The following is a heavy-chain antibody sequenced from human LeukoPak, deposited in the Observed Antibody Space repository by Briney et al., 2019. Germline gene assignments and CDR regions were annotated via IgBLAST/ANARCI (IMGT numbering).Heavy chain of an antibody. CDR1: GGSFSGYY. J-gene: IGHJ6*03. CDR2: INHSGST. Sequence: SETLSLTCAVYGGSFSGYYWSWLRQPPGKGLEWIGEINHSGSTKENPSLKSRVTISVDTSKNQFSLKLSSVTAADTAVYYCARGWDSSGWYDYYYMDVWGKGTTVTVSS. V-gene: IGHV4-34*01. D-gene: IGHD6-19*01. CDR3: ARGWDSSGWYDYYYMDV.